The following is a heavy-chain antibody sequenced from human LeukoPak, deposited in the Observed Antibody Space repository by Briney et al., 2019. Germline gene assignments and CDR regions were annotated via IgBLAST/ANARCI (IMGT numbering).Heavy chain of an antibody. CDR2: INHSGST. J-gene: IGHJ4*02. V-gene: IGHV4-34*01. CDR1: GGSFSGYY. D-gene: IGHD3-3*01. Sequence: PSETLSLTCAVYGGSFSGYYWSWIRQPPGKGLEWIGEINHSGSTNYNPSLKSRVTISVDTSKNQFSLKLSSVTAADTAVYYCARTYYDFWSGYLYYLDYWGQGTLVTVSS. CDR3: ARTYYDFWSGYLYYLDY.